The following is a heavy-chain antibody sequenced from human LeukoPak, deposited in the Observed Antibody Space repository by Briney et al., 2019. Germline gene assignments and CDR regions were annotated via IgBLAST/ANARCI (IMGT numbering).Heavy chain of an antibody. CDR3: ARDGPPVIAAAGTYYYGMDV. D-gene: IGHD6-13*01. V-gene: IGHV3-66*01. Sequence: GGSLRLSCAASGFTVSSNYMSWVRQAPGKGLEWVSVIYSGGSTYYADSVKGRFTISRDNSKNTLYLQMNSLRAEDTAVYYCARDGPPVIAAAGTYYYGMDVWGQGTTVTVSS. J-gene: IGHJ6*02. CDR1: GFTVSSNY. CDR2: IYSGGST.